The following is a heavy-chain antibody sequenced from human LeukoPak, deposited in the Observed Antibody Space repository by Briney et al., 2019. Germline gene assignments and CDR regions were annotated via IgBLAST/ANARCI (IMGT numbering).Heavy chain of an antibody. V-gene: IGHV4-59*01. CDR3: ARGSHDFWSGFDY. Sequence: PSETLSLTCTVSGGSISGYYWSWIRQPPGKGLEWIGYIYYSGSTNYNPSLKSRVTISVDTSKNQFSLKLSSVTAADTAVYYCARGSHDFWSGFDYWGQGTLVTVSS. CDR2: IYYSGST. CDR1: GGSISGYY. J-gene: IGHJ4*02. D-gene: IGHD3-3*01.